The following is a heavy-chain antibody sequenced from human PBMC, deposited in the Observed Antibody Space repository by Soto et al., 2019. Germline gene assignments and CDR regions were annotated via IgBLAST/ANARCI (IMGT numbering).Heavy chain of an antibody. CDR2: ISYDGSNK. Sequence: GGSLRLSCAASGFTFSSYAMHWVRQAPGKGLEWVAVISYDGSNKYYADSVKGRFTISRDNSKNTLYLQMNSLRAEDTAVYYCARGPRVNDYWGQGTLVTVSS. V-gene: IGHV3-30-3*01. CDR1: GFTFSSYA. J-gene: IGHJ4*02. D-gene: IGHD6-13*01. CDR3: ARGPRVNDY.